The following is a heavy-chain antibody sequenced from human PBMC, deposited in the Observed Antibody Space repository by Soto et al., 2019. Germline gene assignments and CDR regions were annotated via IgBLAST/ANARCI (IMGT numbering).Heavy chain of an antibody. Sequence: SLRLSCAASGFTFSSFWMDWVRQAPGKGLEWVANINPDGSEKHYVDPVKGRFTISRDNAKNSLYLQMSSLTAEDSALYYCSRSLDSWGQGTRVTVSS. CDR3: SRSLDS. CDR1: GFTFSSFW. CDR2: INPDGSEK. J-gene: IGHJ4*02. V-gene: IGHV3-7*01.